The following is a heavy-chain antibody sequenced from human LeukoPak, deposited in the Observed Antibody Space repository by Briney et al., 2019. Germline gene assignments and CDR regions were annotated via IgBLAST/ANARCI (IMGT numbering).Heavy chain of an antibody. CDR2: IYYSGST. CDR3: ARVEGHVVDY. V-gene: IGHV4-59*12. Sequence: SETLSLTCTVSGGSISSYYWSWIRQPPGKGLEWIGYIYYSGSTNYNPSLKSRVTISVDTSKNQFSLKLSSVTAADTAVYYCARVEGHVVDYWGQGTLVTASS. CDR1: GGSISSYY. D-gene: IGHD2-15*01. J-gene: IGHJ4*02.